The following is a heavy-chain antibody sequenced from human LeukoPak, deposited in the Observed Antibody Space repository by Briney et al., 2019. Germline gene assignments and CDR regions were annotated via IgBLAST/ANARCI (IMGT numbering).Heavy chain of an antibody. CDR1: GGSISGYY. CDR3: ARFTYPTRPPDV. J-gene: IGHJ6*04. CDR2: IYSSGST. Sequence: SETLSLTCSVSGGSISGYYWTWIRQPPGQTLEWIGYIYSSGSTNYNPSLQSRVTMSVDTSANQFSLRLSSVTAADTAVYFFARFTYPTRPPDVWGKGTTVTVSS. D-gene: IGHD6-6*01. V-gene: IGHV4-4*09.